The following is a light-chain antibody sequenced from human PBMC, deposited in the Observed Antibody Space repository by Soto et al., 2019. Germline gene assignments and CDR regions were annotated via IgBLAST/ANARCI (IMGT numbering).Light chain of an antibody. J-gene: IGKJ1*01. CDR1: QSVSSY. CDR2: DAS. CDR3: QQYKNWPPWT. Sequence: DTVLTQSPGTLSLSPGERATLSCRASQSVSSYLAWYQQKPGQAPRLLIYDASNRATGIPARFSGSGSGTDFTLTISSLEPEDFAVYFCQQYKNWPPWTFGQGTKVDIK. V-gene: IGKV3-11*01.